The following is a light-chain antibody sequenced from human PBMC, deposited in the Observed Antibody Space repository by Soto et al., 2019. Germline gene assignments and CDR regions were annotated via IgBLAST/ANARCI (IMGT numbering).Light chain of an antibody. CDR3: QQYGSSPRT. J-gene: IGKJ1*01. CDR2: GAS. V-gene: IGKV3-20*01. CDR1: QSVSGTY. Sequence: EIVLTQSPVTLSLSPGERATLSCRASQSVSGTYLAWYQQKPGRAPRLLIYGASIRATGIPDRFSGSGSGTDFTLTITRLEPEDFAVYYCQQYGSSPRTFGQGTKVEIK.